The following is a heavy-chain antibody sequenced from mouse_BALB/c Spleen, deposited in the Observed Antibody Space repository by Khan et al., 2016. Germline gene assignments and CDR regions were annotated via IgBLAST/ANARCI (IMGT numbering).Heavy chain of an antibody. D-gene: IGHD1-1*01. CDR1: GYTFTNYG. Sequence: QIQLVQSGPELKKPGESVKISCKASGYTFTNYGMNWVKQAPGKGLKWMGWIITYTGEPTYADAFKGRFALSLDTSASTAYLQINNLKNEDMATXICARTDHYYGSNSSYWGQGTTRTVSS. CDR3: ARTDHYYGSNSSY. J-gene: IGHJ2*01. CDR2: IITYTGEP. V-gene: IGHV9-1*02.